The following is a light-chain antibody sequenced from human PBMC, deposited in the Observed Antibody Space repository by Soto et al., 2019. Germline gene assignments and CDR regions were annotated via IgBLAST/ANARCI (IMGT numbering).Light chain of an antibody. V-gene: IGKV3-20*01. Sequence: EIVLTQSPGTLSLTPGERGTLSYRASQSDISNFLAWYQQKPGQAPRLLIYDASTRAAGVPDRFSGSGSGTDFPLTISRLEPEDFAVYHCQQYATSPYTFGQGTKLEIK. CDR3: QQYATSPYT. J-gene: IGKJ2*01. CDR2: DAS. CDR1: QSDISNF.